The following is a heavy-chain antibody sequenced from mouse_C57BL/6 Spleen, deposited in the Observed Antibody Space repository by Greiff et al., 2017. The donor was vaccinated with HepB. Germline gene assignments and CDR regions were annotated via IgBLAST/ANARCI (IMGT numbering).Heavy chain of an antibody. Sequence: EVKVEESGGGLVKPGGSLKLSCAASGFTFSSYAMSWVRQTPEKRLEWVATISDGGSYTYYPDNVKGRFTISRDNAKNNLYLQMSHLKSEDTAMYYCAREYGNYYFDYWGQGTTLTVSS. CDR1: GFTFSSYA. CDR3: AREYGNYYFDY. V-gene: IGHV5-4*01. D-gene: IGHD2-1*01. CDR2: ISDGGSYT. J-gene: IGHJ2*01.